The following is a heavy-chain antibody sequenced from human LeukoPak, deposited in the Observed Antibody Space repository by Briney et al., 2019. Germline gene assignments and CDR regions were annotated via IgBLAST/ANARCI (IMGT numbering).Heavy chain of an antibody. V-gene: IGHV3-33*01. Sequence: PGRSLRLSCAASGFAFSSYRMHWVRQAPPKGLARVAVIWYDGSNKYYADSVKGRFTISRDNSKNTLYLQMNSLRAEDTAVYYCARDDGGSGTSGTFDYWGQGTLVTVSS. CDR3: ARDDGGSGTSGTFDY. CDR2: IWYDGSNK. D-gene: IGHD1-26*01. CDR1: GFAFSSYR. J-gene: IGHJ4*02.